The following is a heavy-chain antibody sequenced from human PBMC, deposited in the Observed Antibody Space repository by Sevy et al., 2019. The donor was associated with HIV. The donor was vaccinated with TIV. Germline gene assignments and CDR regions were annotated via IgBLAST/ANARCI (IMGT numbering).Heavy chain of an antibody. J-gene: IGHJ4*02. CDR2: ISYSGST. CDR1: GGSFSGYY. CDR3: ARSRVITGTFDY. V-gene: IGHV4-59*01. Sequence: SETLSLTCTVSGGSFSGYYWSWIRQPPGKGLEWIGYISYSGSTNYNPSLKSRVTISVDTSKNEFSLKLSSVTAADTAVYYCARSRVITGTFDYWGQGTLVTVSS. D-gene: IGHD1-20*01.